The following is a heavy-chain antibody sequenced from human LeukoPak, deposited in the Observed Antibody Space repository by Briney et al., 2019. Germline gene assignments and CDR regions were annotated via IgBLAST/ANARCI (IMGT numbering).Heavy chain of an antibody. V-gene: IGHV3-23*01. CDR2: ISGSGGST. D-gene: IGHD1-26*01. J-gene: IGHJ4*02. CDR3: ATLVGATGGTRYYFDY. CDR1: GFTFSSYA. Sequence: GGSPRLSCAAPGFTFSSYAMSWVRQAPGKGLEWVSAISGSGGSTYYADSVKGRFTISRDNSKNTPYLQMNSLRAEDTAVYYCATLVGATGGTRYYFDYWGQGTLVTVSS.